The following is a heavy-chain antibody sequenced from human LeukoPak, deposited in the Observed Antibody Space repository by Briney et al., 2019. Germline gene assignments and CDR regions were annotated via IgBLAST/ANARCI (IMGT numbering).Heavy chain of an antibody. D-gene: IGHD5-12*01. CDR1: GFTLRSYD. J-gene: IGHJ4*02. V-gene: IGHV3-23*01. CDR2: TSGSGVNS. CDR3: AKEYSGYDFDY. Sequence: GGSLRLSCAPSGFTLRSYDMSWVRQAPGKGLEWVAATSGSGVNSYYADSVRGRFTISRDNSQNTLYLQMDSLRAEDTALYYCAKEYSGYDFDYRGQGTLVTVSS.